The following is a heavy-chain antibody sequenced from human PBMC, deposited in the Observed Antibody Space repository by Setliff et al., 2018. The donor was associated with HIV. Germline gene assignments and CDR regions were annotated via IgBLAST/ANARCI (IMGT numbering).Heavy chain of an antibody. V-gene: IGHV1-69*13. CDR2: IIPVFGTP. D-gene: IGHD2-21*02. Sequence: SVKVSCKASGGTFSSYGINWVRQTPGQGLEWMGGIIPVFGTPNYAQKFQGRVTITADESTSTAYMELSSLRSEDTAVYYCARVRGVTADDAFDIWGQGTMVTVSS. CDR3: ARVRGVTADDAFDI. CDR1: GGTFSSYG. J-gene: IGHJ3*02.